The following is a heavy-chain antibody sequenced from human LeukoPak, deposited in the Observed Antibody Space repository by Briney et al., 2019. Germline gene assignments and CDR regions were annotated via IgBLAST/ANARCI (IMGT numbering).Heavy chain of an antibody. CDR3: ARYGYSYGCDY. Sequence: GTSLRLSCAASGFTFSIYGMHWVRRAPGKGLEWVALIWYDGTNENYADSVKGRFIVSRDNSNNTLYLQMNSLRAEDTAVYYCARYGYSYGCDYWGQGTLVTVSS. D-gene: IGHD5-18*01. CDR1: GFTFSIYG. J-gene: IGHJ4*02. CDR2: IWYDGTNE. V-gene: IGHV3-33*01.